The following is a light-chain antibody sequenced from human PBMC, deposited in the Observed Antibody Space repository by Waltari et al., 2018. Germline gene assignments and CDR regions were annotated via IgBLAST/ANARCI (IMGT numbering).Light chain of an antibody. CDR3: RTWGTGPGV. J-gene: IGLJ2*01. V-gene: IGLV4-69*01. CDR1: SGHSSYA. CDR2: VNSDDSH. Sequence: QVVLTQSPSASASLGASVKLTCTLSSGHSSYAIAWHQQQPEKGPRYLLKVNSDDSHNKGDGIPERVECSSSSAEPYLTISCLQSEEEADYYCRTWGTGPGVFGWGTKLTCL.